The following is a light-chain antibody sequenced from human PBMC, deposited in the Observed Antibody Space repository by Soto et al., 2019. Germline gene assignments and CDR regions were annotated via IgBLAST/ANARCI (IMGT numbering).Light chain of an antibody. Sequence: ETVMTQSPVTLSVSPGERATLSCRASQSVGGNVAWYQHKPGQAPRLLMYATATRATGIPARFSGSGSGTEFTLTISSLQSEDSAVYFCQQYSAWPPYTFGQGTKLEIK. J-gene: IGKJ2*01. V-gene: IGKV3-15*01. CDR3: QQYSAWPPYT. CDR1: QSVGGN. CDR2: ATA.